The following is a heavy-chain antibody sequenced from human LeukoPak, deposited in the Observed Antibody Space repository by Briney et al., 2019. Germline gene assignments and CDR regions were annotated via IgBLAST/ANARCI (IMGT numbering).Heavy chain of an antibody. V-gene: IGHV3-15*01. D-gene: IGHD3-16*01. CDR2: IKSKSAGGIT. CDR1: GFTFSGYA. J-gene: IGHJ3*02. Sequence: GGSLRLSCAASGFTFSGYAMSWVRQAPGKGLEWVGRIKSKSAGGITDYAAPVKGRFTISRDDSENTLYLQMNILKTEDTAIYYCTREGIGGGAFDIWGQGTMVTVSS. CDR3: TREGIGGGAFDI.